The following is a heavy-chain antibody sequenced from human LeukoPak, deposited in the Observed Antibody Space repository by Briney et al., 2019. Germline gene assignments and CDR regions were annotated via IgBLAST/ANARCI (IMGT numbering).Heavy chain of an antibody. D-gene: IGHD6-19*01. V-gene: IGHV3-21*01. CDR2: ISTSSSYI. J-gene: IGHJ6*03. CDR3: ARAHGAGGLGYYYMDV. CDR1: GFTFSSYA. Sequence: GRSLRLSCAASGFTFSSYAMHWVRQAPGKGLEWVSSISTSSSYIYYADSVKGRFTISRDNAKKSLYLQMNSLRAEDTALYYCARAHGAGGLGYYYMDVWGKGTTVTISS.